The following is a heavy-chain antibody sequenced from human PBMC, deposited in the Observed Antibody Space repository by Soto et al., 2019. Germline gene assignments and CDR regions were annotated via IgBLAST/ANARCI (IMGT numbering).Heavy chain of an antibody. V-gene: IGHV3-11*01. CDR2: ISSSGSTI. CDR1: GFTFSDYY. Sequence: GGSLRLSCAASGFTFSDYYMILLRQAPGKGLEWVSYISSSGSTIYYADSVKGRFTISRDNAKNSLYLQMNSLRAEDTAVYYCARETSEYSGYDSLDYWGQGTLVTVSS. CDR3: ARETSEYSGYDSLDY. D-gene: IGHD5-12*01. J-gene: IGHJ4*02.